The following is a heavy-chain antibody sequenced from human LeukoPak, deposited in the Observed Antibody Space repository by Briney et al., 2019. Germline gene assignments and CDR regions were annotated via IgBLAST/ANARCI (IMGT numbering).Heavy chain of an antibody. D-gene: IGHD3-3*01. J-gene: IGHJ3*02. CDR2: IRYDGSNK. Sequence: PGGSLRLSCAASGFTSSNYGMHWVRQAPGKGLEWVAFIRYDGSNKYYADSVKGRFTISRDNSKNTLYLQTNSLRAEDTAVYYCAKLRFLEWGDAFDIWGQGTMVTVSS. V-gene: IGHV3-30*02. CDR1: GFTSSNYG. CDR3: AKLRFLEWGDAFDI.